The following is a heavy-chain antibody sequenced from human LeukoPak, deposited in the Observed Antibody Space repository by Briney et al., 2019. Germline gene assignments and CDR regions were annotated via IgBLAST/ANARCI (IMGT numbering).Heavy chain of an antibody. CDR2: ISYDGSNK. CDR3: AKDSPLVATTGYFDY. V-gene: IGHV3-30*18. Sequence: PGGSLRLSCAASGFTLSVYGMHWVRQAPGKGLEWVAVISYDGSNKYYADSVKGRFTISRDNSKNTLYLQMNSLRAEDTAVYYCAKDSPLVATTGYFDYWGQGTPVTVSS. J-gene: IGHJ4*02. D-gene: IGHD5-12*01. CDR1: GFTLSVYG.